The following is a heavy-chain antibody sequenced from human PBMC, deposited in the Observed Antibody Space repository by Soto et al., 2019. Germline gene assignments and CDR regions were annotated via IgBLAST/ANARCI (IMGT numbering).Heavy chain of an antibody. J-gene: IGHJ4*02. CDR2: FIAMLGTP. CDR3: ARGAMANFAY. CDR1: GGTFGSHC. V-gene: IGHV1-69*13. Sequence: SVKVSCKASGGTFGSHCIAWVRQAPGQGLEWMGGFIAMLGTPTYAKKVQGRATITADESLTSSYLELRSLRSEDTAVYFCARGAMANFAYWGQGTLVTVSS. D-gene: IGHD5-18*01.